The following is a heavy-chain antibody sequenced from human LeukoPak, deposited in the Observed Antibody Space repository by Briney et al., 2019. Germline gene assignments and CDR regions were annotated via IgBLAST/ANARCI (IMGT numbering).Heavy chain of an antibody. CDR1: GFTFDDYA. V-gene: IGHV3-9*01. Sequence: GGSLRLSCAASGFTFDDYAMHWVRQAPGKGLEWVSGISWNSGSIGYADSVKGRFTIFRDNAKNSLYLQMNSLRAEDTALYYCAKTYYDFWSGPYLFDYWGQGTLVTVSS. CDR3: AKTYYDFWSGPYLFDY. CDR2: ISWNSGSI. J-gene: IGHJ4*02. D-gene: IGHD3-3*01.